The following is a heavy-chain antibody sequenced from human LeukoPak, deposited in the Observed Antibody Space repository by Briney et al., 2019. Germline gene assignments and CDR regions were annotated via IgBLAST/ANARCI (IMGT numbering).Heavy chain of an antibody. J-gene: IGHJ5*02. D-gene: IGHD3-22*01. CDR2: IYYSGSS. Sequence: SETLSLTCTVSGGSISSYNWNWVRQPPGKGLEWIGYIYYSGSSNYNPSLKSRVTISVDTSKNQFSLKLSSVTAADTAVYYCARSIRGTYYYDSSGYPNWFDPWGQGTLVTVSS. V-gene: IGHV4-59*01. CDR1: GGSISSYN. CDR3: ARSIRGTYYYDSSGYPNWFDP.